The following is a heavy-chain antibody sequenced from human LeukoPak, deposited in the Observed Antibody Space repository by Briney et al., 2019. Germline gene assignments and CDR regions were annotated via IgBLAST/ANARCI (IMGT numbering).Heavy chain of an antibody. V-gene: IGHV4-30-4*01. J-gene: IGHJ4*02. Sequence: PSQTLSLTCTVSGGSISSGDYYWRWVRQPPGKGLEWIVYIYYSGSTYYNPSLKSRVTISVDTSKNQFSLKLSSVTAADTAVYYCASNSGYYDFAVYWGQGTLVTVSS. D-gene: IGHD3-22*01. CDR2: IYYSGST. CDR1: GGSISSGDYY. CDR3: ASNSGYYDFAVY.